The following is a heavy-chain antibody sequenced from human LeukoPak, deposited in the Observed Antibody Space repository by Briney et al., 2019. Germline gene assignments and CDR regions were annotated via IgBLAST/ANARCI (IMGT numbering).Heavy chain of an antibody. V-gene: IGHV1-8*03. CDR2: MNANSGNT. D-gene: IGHD3-10*01. CDR1: GYTFTSYD. Sequence: ASVKVSCKASGYTFTSYDINWVRQATGQGLEWRGGMNANSGNTGYAQKFQVRVSITRNTSIATAYMELSIYRSKDTDAKSCAWRGFRELSAEYWGQGPLVPVPS. CDR3: AWRGFRELSAEY. J-gene: IGHJ4*02.